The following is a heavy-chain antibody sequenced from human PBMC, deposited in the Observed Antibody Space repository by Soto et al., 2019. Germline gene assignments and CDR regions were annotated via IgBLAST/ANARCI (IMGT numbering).Heavy chain of an antibody. CDR3: AKDRDCPRDYFHY. J-gene: IGHJ4*02. D-gene: IGHD2-21*02. CDR2: VSPNGQGI. Sequence: PGGSLRLSCAASGFTLGRYGMSWVRQAPGKGLEWVSAVSPNGQGIYYADSVRGRFTISRDFSKNTVFLHMDSLRAEDTAVYYCAKDRDCPRDYFHYWGQGTLVTVSS. CDR1: GFTLGRYG. V-gene: IGHV3-23*01.